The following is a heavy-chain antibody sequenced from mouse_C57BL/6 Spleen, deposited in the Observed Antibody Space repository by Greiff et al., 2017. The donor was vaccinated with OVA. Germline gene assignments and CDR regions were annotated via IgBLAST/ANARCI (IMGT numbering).Heavy chain of an antibody. CDR2: IWRGGST. CDR3: AKRHYYGSSPDAMDY. D-gene: IGHD1-1*01. Sequence: QVQLQQSGPGLVQPSQSLSITCTVSGFSLTSYGVHWVRQSPGKGLEWLGVIWRGGSTDYNAAFMSRLSITKDNSKSQVFFKMNSLQADDTAIYYCAKRHYYGSSPDAMDYWGQGTSVTVSS. CDR1: GFSLTSYG. J-gene: IGHJ4*01. V-gene: IGHV2-5*01.